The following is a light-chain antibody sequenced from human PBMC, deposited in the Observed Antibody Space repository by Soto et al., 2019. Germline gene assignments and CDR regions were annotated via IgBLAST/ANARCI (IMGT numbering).Light chain of an antibody. V-gene: IGLV2-14*01. CDR2: EVD. J-gene: IGLJ3*02. CDR1: SSDIGGYKY. Sequence: QAVVTQPASVSGSPGQSITISCSGTSSDIGGYKYVSWYQQPPGKVPKLLIYEVDNRPSGVSDRFSASKSGNTASLTISGLQAEDEGDYYCNSYSSSGTHWVFGGGTKLTVL. CDR3: NSYSSSGTHWV.